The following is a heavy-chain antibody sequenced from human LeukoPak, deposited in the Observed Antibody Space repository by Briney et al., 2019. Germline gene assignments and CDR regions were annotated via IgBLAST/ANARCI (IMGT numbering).Heavy chain of an antibody. V-gene: IGHV3-48*04. Sequence: GGSLRLSCAASGFTFSSYGMHWVRQAPGKGLEWVSYISSSSSTIYYADSVKGRFTISRDNAKNSLYLQMNSLRAEDTAVYYCARDSLVGATMVFDYWGQGTLVTVSS. CDR1: GFTFSSYG. D-gene: IGHD1-26*01. CDR2: ISSSSSTI. CDR3: ARDSLVGATMVFDY. J-gene: IGHJ4*02.